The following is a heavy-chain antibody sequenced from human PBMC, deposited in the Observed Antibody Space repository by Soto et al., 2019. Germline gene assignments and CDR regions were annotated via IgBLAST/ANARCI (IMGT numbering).Heavy chain of an antibody. CDR3: ARDKGAAPGSSGDYGMDV. CDR2: IKPDGSEE. V-gene: IGHV3-7*03. J-gene: IGHJ6*02. Sequence: EEKMVESGGGLVQPGGSLRLSCAGSGFTFSHYWMSWVRQAPGKGLEWVAIIKPDGSEEYYVDSVRGRFTISRDNDKSSLYLQLDSLRADDTAMYYCARDKGAAPGSSGDYGMDVWGQGTTVTVSS. CDR1: GFTFSHYW. D-gene: IGHD6-13*01.